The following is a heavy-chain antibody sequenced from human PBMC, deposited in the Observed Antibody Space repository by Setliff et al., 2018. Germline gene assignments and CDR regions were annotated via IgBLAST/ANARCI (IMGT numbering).Heavy chain of an antibody. D-gene: IGHD3-22*01. Sequence: PSETLSLTCAVYGGSFSGYYWSWIRQPPGKGLEWIGDISHSGYTYYNPSLSSRVVISVDTSKNLVSLKLSSVIAADTAIYYCARRYYDSTGYYYYAFDIWGRGTMVTVSS. CDR1: GGSFSGYY. CDR3: ARRYYDSTGYYYYAFDI. J-gene: IGHJ3*02. CDR2: ISHSGYT. V-gene: IGHV4-34*01.